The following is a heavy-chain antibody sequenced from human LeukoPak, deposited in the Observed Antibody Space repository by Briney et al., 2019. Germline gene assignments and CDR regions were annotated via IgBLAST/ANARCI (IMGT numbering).Heavy chain of an antibody. J-gene: IGHJ5*02. D-gene: IGHD5-24*01. CDR2: IYYSGST. Sequence: WETLSLTCTVWGHSISNYYWSWIRQPPGKGLEWLGYIYYSGSTNYNPSLKSRVTISVGPCKNQFSLMLSSVTAADAAVYYCARHTAEKYNWFDRWGQGTLVTVSS. CDR1: GHSISNYY. CDR3: ARHTAEKYNWFDR. V-gene: IGHV4-59*08.